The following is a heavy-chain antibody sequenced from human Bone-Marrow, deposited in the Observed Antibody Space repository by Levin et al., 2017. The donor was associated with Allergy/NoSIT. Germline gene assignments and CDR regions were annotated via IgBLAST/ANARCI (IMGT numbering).Heavy chain of an antibody. CDR3: ARDNTGWLDY. D-gene: IGHD7-27*01. CDR1: GAFINSGDHH. J-gene: IGHJ4*02. CDR2: VYTSGST. Sequence: SETLSLTCSVYGAFINSGDHHWSWIRQPAGKGLEWIGRVYTSGSTDYNPSLSSRVTISVDTSRNQFSLRLRSLTAADTAVYFCARDNTGWLDYWGQGTPVTVSS. V-gene: IGHV4-61*02.